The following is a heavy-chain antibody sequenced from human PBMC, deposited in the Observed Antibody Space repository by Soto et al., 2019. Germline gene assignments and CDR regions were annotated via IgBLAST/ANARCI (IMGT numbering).Heavy chain of an antibody. J-gene: IGHJ4*02. CDR1: GAPISGHY. V-gene: IGHV4-59*08. D-gene: IGHD5-12*01. CDR2: VHYTGST. Sequence: SETLSLTCTVSGAPISGHYWSWIRQPPGKDLEWIGWVHYTGSTNYNPSLKSRVTISVDTSKNQFSLKLSSVTAADTAVYYCARRNSGYGDFDYWGQGTLVTVSS. CDR3: ARRNSGYGDFDY.